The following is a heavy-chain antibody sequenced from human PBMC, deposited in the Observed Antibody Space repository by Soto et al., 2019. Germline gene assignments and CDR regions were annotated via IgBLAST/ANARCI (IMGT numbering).Heavy chain of an antibody. V-gene: IGHV4-61*01. CDR3: AREAPITGTTHY. CDR1: GGSVSSGSYY. CDR2: IYYSGST. Sequence: SETLSLTCTVSGGSVSSGSYYLRWIRQPPGKGLEWIGYIYYSGSTNYNPSLKSRVTISVDTSKNQFSLKLSSVTAADTAVYYCAREAPITGTTHYWGQGTLVTVSS. D-gene: IGHD1-7*01. J-gene: IGHJ4*02.